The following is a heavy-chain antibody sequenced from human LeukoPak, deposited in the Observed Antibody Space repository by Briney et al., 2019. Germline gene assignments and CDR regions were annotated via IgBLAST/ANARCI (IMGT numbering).Heavy chain of an antibody. V-gene: IGHV3-66*01. CDR1: GFTVSSNY. CDR2: IYSDGTT. D-gene: IGHD3-16*01. J-gene: IGHJ6*02. CDR3: ARVVFSGMDV. Sequence: PGGSLRLSCAASGFTVSSNYMSWVRQAPGKGLEWVSVIYSDGTTYYADSVKGRFTISRDNAKNSLYLQTNSLRADDTAVYYCARVVFSGMDVWGLGTTVTVSS.